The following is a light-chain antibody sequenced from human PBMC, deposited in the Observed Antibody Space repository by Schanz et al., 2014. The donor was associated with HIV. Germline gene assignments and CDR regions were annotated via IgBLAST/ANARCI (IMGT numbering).Light chain of an antibody. V-gene: IGLV2-14*03. CDR3: YSYAGSRV. CDR2: DVT. CDR1: SSDVGADNS. J-gene: IGLJ3*02. Sequence: QSALTQPASVSGSPGQSITISCTGTSSDVGADNSVSWYQQHPGRAPRLLVYDVTYRPSGVSNRFSGSKSGNTASLTISGLQPEDEADYCCYSYAGSRVFGGGPKLTVL.